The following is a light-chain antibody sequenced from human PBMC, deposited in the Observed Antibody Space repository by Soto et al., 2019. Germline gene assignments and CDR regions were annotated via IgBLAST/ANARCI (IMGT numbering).Light chain of an antibody. CDR2: GAF. Sequence: ESVLTQSPGTLSLSPGERATLSCRASQSISNSYLAWYQQKPGQAPRLIIYGAFSRATGIPDRFSGSGSGTDFTLTISRLEPEDFAVYYCQQYGTSPPMYTFGQGTKVEIK. J-gene: IGKJ2*01. CDR3: QQYGTSPPMYT. V-gene: IGKV3-20*01. CDR1: QSISNSY.